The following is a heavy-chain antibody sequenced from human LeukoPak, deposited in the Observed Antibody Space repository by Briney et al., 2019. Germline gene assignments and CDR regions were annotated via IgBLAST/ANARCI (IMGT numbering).Heavy chain of an antibody. D-gene: IGHD3-3*01. Sequence: ASVKVSCKASGYTFTSYGISWVRQAPGQGLEWMGWINPNSGGTNYAQKFQGWVTMTRDTSISTAYMELSRLRSDDTAVYYCAREFRSLRTGVGCGQEGFDYWGQGTLVTVSS. CDR1: GYTFTSYG. J-gene: IGHJ4*02. CDR3: AREFRSLRTGVGCGQEGFDY. V-gene: IGHV1-2*04. CDR2: INPNSGGT.